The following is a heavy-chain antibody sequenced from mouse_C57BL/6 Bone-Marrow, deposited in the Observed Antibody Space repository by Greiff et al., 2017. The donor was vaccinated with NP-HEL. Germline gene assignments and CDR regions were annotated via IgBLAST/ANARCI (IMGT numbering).Heavy chain of an antibody. V-gene: IGHV2-9-1*01. D-gene: IGHD2-5*01. CDR2: IWTGGGT. J-gene: IGHJ3*01. CDR1: GFSLTSYA. Sequence: VKLVESGPGLVAPSQSLSITCTVSGFSLTSYAISWVRQPPGKGLEWLGVIWTGGGTNYNSALKSRLSISKDNSKSQVFLKMNRLQTYDTARDYCARNGASNYSWFAYWGQGTLVTVSA. CDR3: ARNGASNYSWFAY.